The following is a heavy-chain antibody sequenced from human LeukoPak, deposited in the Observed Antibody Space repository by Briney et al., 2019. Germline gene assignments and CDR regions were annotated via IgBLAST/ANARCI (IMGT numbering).Heavy chain of an antibody. CDR3: AKRSGYTTGWFFDF. J-gene: IGHJ4*02. D-gene: IGHD6-19*01. CDR2: LTGSGVTT. V-gene: IGHV3-23*01. CDR1: GFSFSTYA. Sequence: GGSLRLSCAASGFSFSTYAMSWVRQAPGKGLEWVSCLTGSGVTTYYAESVKGRFTISRDNSKNTLFLQMNSLRAEDTAVFYCAKRSGYTTGWFFDFWGQGTLVTVSS.